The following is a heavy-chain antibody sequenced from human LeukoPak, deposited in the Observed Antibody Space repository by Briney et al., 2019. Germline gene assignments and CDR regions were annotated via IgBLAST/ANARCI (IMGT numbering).Heavy chain of an antibody. CDR3: AKDRYSSGWYSDFDY. Sequence: GGSLRLSCAVSGFTFSSYWMHWVRQAPGKGLVWVSRINSDASIINYADSVKGRFTISRDNARNTLYLQMNSLRAEDTAVYYCAKDRYSSGWYSDFDYWGQGTLVTVSS. CDR2: INSDASII. J-gene: IGHJ4*02. V-gene: IGHV3-74*01. CDR1: GFTFSSYW. D-gene: IGHD6-19*01.